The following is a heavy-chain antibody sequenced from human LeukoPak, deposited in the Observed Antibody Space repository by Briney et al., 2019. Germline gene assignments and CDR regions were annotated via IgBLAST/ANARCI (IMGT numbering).Heavy chain of an antibody. Sequence: PGGSLRLSCAASGFTFSSYEMNWGRQAPGKGLEWGSYISSSGSTIYYADSVKGRFTISRDNAKNSLYLQMNSLRAEDTAVYYCAREPYDSSGYHSEYFDYWGQGTLVTVSS. CDR3: AREPYDSSGYHSEYFDY. J-gene: IGHJ4*02. V-gene: IGHV3-48*03. D-gene: IGHD3-22*01. CDR1: GFTFSSYE. CDR2: ISSSGSTI.